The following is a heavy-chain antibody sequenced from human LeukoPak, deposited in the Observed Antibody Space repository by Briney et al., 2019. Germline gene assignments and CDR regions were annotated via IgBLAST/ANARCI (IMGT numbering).Heavy chain of an antibody. Sequence: GGSLRLSCAASGFTFNNYAMTWVRQAPGKGLEWVSSIHGGADIPSYADSVKGRFTISRDNSKNTLFLEMNSLRGEDTAVYYCGRDPNGNYIGAFEMWGPGTKVTVSS. CDR3: GRDPNGNYIGAFEM. CDR1: GFTFNNYA. V-gene: IGHV3-23*01. CDR2: IHGGADIP. J-gene: IGHJ3*02. D-gene: IGHD1-7*01.